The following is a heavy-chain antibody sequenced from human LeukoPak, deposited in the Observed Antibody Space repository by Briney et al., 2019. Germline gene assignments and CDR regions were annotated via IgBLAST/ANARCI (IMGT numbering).Heavy chain of an antibody. CDR3: ARATVTTTGWFDP. CDR1: GFTFSSYG. Sequence: GGSLRLSCAASGFTFSSYGMHWVRQAPGKGLEWVAFIRYDGSNKYYADSVKGRFTISRDNSKNALYLQMNSLRAEDTAVYYCARATVTTTGWFDPWGQGTLVTVSS. CDR2: IRYDGSNK. D-gene: IGHD4-11*01. J-gene: IGHJ5*02. V-gene: IGHV3-30*02.